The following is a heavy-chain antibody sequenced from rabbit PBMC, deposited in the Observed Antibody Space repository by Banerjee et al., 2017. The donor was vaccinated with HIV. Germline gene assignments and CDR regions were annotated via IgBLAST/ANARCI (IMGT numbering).Heavy chain of an antibody. CDR1: GFSFSSGLP. CDR2: IDTGDGRT. CDR3: ARAVSSGWGGFFNL. V-gene: IGHV1S40*01. Sequence: QSLEESGGDLVKPGASLTLTCTASGFSFSSGLPMCWVRQAPGKGLEWIASIDTGDGRTYYASWVNGRFTISLDNAQNTVFLQMTSLTVADTATYFCARAVSSGWGGFFNLWGPGTLVTVS. J-gene: IGHJ4*01. D-gene: IGHD4-1*01.